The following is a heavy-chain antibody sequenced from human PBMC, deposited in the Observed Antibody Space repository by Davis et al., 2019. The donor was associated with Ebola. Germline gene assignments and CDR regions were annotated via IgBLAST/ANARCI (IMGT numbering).Heavy chain of an antibody. D-gene: IGHD6-13*01. CDR3: ARPIAAAGVLDYYYGMDV. CDR2: IKQDGSEK. J-gene: IGHJ6*04. V-gene: IGHV3-7*01. Sequence: GESLKISCAASGFTFSNAWMSWVRQAPGKGLEWVANIKQDGSEKYYVDSVKGRFTISRDNAKNSLYLQMNSLRDEDTAVYYCARPIAAAGVLDYYYGMDVWGKGTTVTVSS. CDR1: GFTFSNAW.